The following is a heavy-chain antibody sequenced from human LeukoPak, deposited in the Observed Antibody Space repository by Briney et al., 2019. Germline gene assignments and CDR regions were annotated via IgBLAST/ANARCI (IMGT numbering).Heavy chain of an antibody. CDR3: AKAGDGSGWPYDY. D-gene: IGHD6-19*01. CDR2: INHSGST. V-gene: IGHV4-61*10. J-gene: IGHJ4*02. Sequence: SETLSLTCTVSGGSISSGSYYWSWLRQPAGKGLEWIGEINHSGSTNYNPSLKSRVTISVDTSKNPFSLKLSSVTAADTAVYDCAKAGDGSGWPYDYWGQGTLVTVSS. CDR1: GGSISSGSYY.